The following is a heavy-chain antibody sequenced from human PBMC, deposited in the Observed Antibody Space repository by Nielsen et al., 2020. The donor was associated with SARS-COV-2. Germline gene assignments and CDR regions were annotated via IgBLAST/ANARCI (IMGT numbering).Heavy chain of an antibody. CDR3: ARGKAGVPAALMQVNWFDP. Sequence: TLSLTCTVSGGSISSAGYYWSWIRQHPGKSLEWIGYIYYSGSTYYNPSLKSRVTISLDTSKNQFSLNLSSVTAADTAVYYCARGKAGVPAALMQVNWFDPWGQGTLVTVSS. J-gene: IGHJ5*02. CDR2: IYYSGST. V-gene: IGHV4-31*03. D-gene: IGHD6-13*01. CDR1: GGSISSAGYY.